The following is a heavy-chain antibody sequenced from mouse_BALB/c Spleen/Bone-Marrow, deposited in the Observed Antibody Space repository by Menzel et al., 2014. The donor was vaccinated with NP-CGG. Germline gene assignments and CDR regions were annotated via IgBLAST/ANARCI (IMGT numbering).Heavy chain of an antibody. D-gene: IGHD1-1*01. Sequence: DEKLMESGGVLVKPGGSLKLSCAASGFTFSTYAMSWVRQSPEKRLEWVAEISSGGSYTYYPDAVTGRFTISRDNAKNTLYLEMSSLRSEDTAMYYCARDGYGSSDWGQGSLVTVSA. CDR3: ARDGYGSSD. CDR2: ISSGGSYT. V-gene: IGHV5-9-4*01. J-gene: IGHJ3*01. CDR1: GFTFSTYA.